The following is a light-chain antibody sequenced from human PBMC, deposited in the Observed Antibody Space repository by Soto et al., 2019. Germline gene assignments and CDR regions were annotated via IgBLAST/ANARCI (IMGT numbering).Light chain of an antibody. Sequence: IFLSQPPATLSLAAWDLATISCRAIQSVSRNLARYQQTPGQAPRLLIYGASTRATGIPARFSGSGSGTEFTLTTSSLQSEDFAVYYCQQYNNWHPSITFGQGTRLEI. CDR1: QSVSRN. V-gene: IGKV3-15*01. CDR2: GAS. J-gene: IGKJ5*01. CDR3: QQYNNWHPSIT.